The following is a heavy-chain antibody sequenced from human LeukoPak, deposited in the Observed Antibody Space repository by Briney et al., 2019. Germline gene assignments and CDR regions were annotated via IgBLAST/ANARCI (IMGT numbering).Heavy chain of an antibody. D-gene: IGHD6-13*01. Sequence: GGSLRLSCTASGFTFSSYTMNWVRQAPGKGLEWVSSISSGTTHIYYADSMKGRFTIFRDNAKNSLYLQMNSLRTEDTALYYCARGNLGSSWSAGWFDPWGQGTLVTVSS. V-gene: IGHV3-21*01. J-gene: IGHJ5*02. CDR2: ISSGTTHI. CDR3: ARGNLGSSWSAGWFDP. CDR1: GFTFSSYT.